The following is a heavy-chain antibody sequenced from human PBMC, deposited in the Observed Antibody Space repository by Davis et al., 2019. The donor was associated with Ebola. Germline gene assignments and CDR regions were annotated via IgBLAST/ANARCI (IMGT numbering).Heavy chain of an antibody. CDR1: GYTFTGYY. V-gene: IGHV1-18*04. D-gene: IGHD3-22*01. CDR3: ARTYYYDSSGHGMDV. J-gene: IGHJ6*02. CDR2: ISAYNGNT. Sequence: ASVKVSCKASGYTFTGYYMHWVRQAPGQGLEWMGWISAYNGNTNYAQKLQGRVTMNTDTSTSTAYMELRSLRSDDTAVYYCARTYYYDSSGHGMDVWGQGTTVTVSS.